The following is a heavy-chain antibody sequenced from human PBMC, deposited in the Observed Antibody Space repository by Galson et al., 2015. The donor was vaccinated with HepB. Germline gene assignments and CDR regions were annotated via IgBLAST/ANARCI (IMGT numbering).Heavy chain of an antibody. J-gene: IGHJ2*01. CDR2: VNRDASFI. D-gene: IGHD4-17*01. V-gene: IGHV3-74*03. CDR3: VKSGDYGFFEL. Sequence: SLRLSCAASGFTITSSWMHWVRQPPGKGLEWVSRVNRDASFITIADSVKGRFTISRDNAKNTLYLQMNSLRADDTAVYYCVKSGDYGFFELWGRGTLITVSS. CDR1: GFTITSSW.